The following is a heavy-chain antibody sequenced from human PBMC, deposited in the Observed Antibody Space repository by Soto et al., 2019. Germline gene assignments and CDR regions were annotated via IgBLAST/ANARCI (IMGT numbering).Heavy chain of an antibody. CDR3: AKTPDIVVVPAVGEYYFDY. CDR1: GFTFSSHA. Sequence: GGSLRLSCAASGFTFSSHAMSWVRQAPGKGLEWVSAISGGGGSTYYADSVKGRFTISRDNSKNTLYLQMNSLRAEDTAVYYCAKTPDIVVVPAVGEYYFDYWGQGT. V-gene: IGHV3-23*01. J-gene: IGHJ4*02. D-gene: IGHD2-2*01. CDR2: ISGGGGST.